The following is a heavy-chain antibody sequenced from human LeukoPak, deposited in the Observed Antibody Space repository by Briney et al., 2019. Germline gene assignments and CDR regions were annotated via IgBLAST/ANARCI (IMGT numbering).Heavy chain of an antibody. V-gene: IGHV4-4*02. Sequence: SETLSLTCAVSGGSISSSNWWSWVRQPPGKGLEWIGEIYHSGSTNYNPSLKSRVTISVDKSKNQLSLKLSSVTAADTAVYYCARDKVISGWTYYFDYWGQGTLVTVSS. CDR3: ARDKVISGWTYYFDY. CDR1: GGSISSSNW. J-gene: IGHJ4*02. D-gene: IGHD6-19*01. CDR2: IYHSGST.